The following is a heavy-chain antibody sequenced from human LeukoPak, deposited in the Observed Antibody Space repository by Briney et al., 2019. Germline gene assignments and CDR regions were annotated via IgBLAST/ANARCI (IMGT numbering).Heavy chain of an antibody. CDR2: IYWDDDK. J-gene: IGHJ3*02. CDR3: AHRRTAARPGYDAFDI. Sequence: SGPTPVKPTQTLTLTCTFSGFSPSTTGVGVGWIRQPPPKALQWLALIYWDDDKRYSPSLKSRLTITKDTSKNQVVLTMTNMDPVDTATYYCAHRRTAARPGYDAFDIWGQGTMVTVSS. CDR1: GFSPSTTGVG. V-gene: IGHV2-5*02. D-gene: IGHD6-6*01.